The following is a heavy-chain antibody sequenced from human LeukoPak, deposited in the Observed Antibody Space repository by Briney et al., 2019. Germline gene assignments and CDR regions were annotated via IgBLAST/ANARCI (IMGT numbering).Heavy chain of an antibody. Sequence: PGGSLRLSCAASGFTFSSYAMSWVRQAPGKGVEWVSAISGSGGSTYYADSVKGRFTISRDNSKNTLYLQMNSLRAEDTAVYYCAKGGYDFWSGSLWFDPWGQGTLVTVSS. CDR3: AKGGYDFWSGSLWFDP. D-gene: IGHD3-3*01. V-gene: IGHV3-23*01. J-gene: IGHJ5*02. CDR2: ISGSGGST. CDR1: GFTFSSYA.